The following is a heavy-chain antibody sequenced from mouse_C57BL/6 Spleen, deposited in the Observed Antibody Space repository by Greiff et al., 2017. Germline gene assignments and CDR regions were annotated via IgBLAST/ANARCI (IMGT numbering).Heavy chain of an antibody. CDR3: ALDSSDLRDFDY. CDR2: IYPGSGST. CDR1: GYTFTSYW. Sequence: QVQLKESGAELVKPGASVKMSCKASGYTFTSYWITWVKQRPGQGLEWIGDIYPGSGSTNYNEKFKSKATLTVDTSSSTAYMQLSSLTSEDSAVYYCALDSSDLRDFDYWGQGTTLTVSS. D-gene: IGHD3-2*01. J-gene: IGHJ2*01. V-gene: IGHV1-55*01.